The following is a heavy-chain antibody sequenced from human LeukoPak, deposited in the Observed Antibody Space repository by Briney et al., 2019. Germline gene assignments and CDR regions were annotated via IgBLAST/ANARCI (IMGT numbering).Heavy chain of an antibody. CDR2: ISFDGNNE. J-gene: IGHJ3*01. CDR1: GFTFSTYG. CDR3: VRDRDYAFDF. Sequence: GGTLRLSCAASGFTFSTYGMHWVRQAPGKVLEWVAVISFDGNNEYYADSVKGRFTISRDNAENSLYLQMNSLRDEDTAVYFCVRDRDYAFDFWGQGTMVTVSS. V-gene: IGHV3-30*03.